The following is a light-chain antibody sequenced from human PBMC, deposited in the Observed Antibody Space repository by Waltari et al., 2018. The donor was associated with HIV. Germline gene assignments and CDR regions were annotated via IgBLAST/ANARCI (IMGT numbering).Light chain of an antibody. Sequence: DMQMTKSPSSLPASIGDRVNSTGRASRKVKNYLNGYQQKPGQAPKILIYTTTILHTGVPSRFSGSGSGTDFTLTITNLQPEDFAVYFCQQSYFSPTFGPGTTVDTK. V-gene: IGKV1-39*01. CDR1: RKVKNY. CDR3: QQSYFSPT. J-gene: IGKJ3*01. CDR2: TTT.